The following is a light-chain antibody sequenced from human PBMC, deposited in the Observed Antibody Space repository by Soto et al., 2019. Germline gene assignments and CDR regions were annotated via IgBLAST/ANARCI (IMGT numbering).Light chain of an antibody. CDR3: SSYTSRNIVV. CDR2: DVR. V-gene: IGLV2-14*01. J-gene: IGLJ2*01. CDR1: SSDVGGYNF. Sequence: QSALTQPASVSGSPGQSITISCTGTSSDVGGYNFVSWYQQHPGKAPKLMIFDVRYRPSGVSNRFSGSNSGNTASLTISWLQAEDEADYYCSSYTSRNIVVFGGGTKLTVL.